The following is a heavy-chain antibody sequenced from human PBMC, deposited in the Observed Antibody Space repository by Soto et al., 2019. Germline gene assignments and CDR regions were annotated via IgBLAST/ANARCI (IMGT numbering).Heavy chain of an antibody. CDR1: GFTFSDYY. J-gene: IGHJ5*02. Sequence: GGSLRLSCAASGFTFSDYYMSWIRQAPGKGLEWVSYISSSSSYTNYADSVKGRFTISRDNAKNSLYLQMNSLRAEDTAVYYCARGLWFGEGQNNWFDPWGQGTLVTVSS. D-gene: IGHD3-10*01. V-gene: IGHV3-11*06. CDR3: ARGLWFGEGQNNWFDP. CDR2: ISSSSSYT.